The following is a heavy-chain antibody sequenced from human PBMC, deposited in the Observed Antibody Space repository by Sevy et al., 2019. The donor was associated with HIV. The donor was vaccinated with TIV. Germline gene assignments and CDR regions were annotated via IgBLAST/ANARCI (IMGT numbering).Heavy chain of an antibody. J-gene: IGHJ4*02. Sequence: GSLRLSCVASGFNLSPYWMTWVRQAPGKGLEWVANIKQDGNEKYYVDSVNGRFTVSRDNAKNALYLQMYSLRVEDTAVYFCASNTYHYDSNTYYPVYWGQGTRVTVSS. CDR3: ASNTYHYDSNTYYPVY. CDR1: GFNLSPYW. CDR2: IKQDGNEK. V-gene: IGHV3-7*01. D-gene: IGHD3-22*01.